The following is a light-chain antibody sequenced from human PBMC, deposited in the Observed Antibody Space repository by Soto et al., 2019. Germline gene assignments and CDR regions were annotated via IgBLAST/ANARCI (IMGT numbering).Light chain of an antibody. CDR1: SSNIGSNY. Sequence: QSVLTQPPSASGTPGQRVTISCSGSSSNIGSNYEYWYQQLPGTAPKLLIYRNNQRPSGVPDRFSGSKSGTSASLAISGLRSEDEAEYYCAAWDDSLSGSYVFGTGTKVTVL. J-gene: IGLJ1*01. V-gene: IGLV1-47*01. CDR2: RNN. CDR3: AAWDDSLSGSYV.